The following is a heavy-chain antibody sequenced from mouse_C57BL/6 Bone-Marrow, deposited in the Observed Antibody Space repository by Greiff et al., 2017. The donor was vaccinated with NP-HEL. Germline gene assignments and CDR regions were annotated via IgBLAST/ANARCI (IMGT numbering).Heavy chain of an antibody. CDR2: INPYNGGT. Sequence: EVQLQQSGPVLVKPGASVKMSCKASGYTFTDYYMNWVKQSHGKSLEWIGVINPYNGGTSYNQKFKGKATLTVDKSSSTAYMELNSLTSEDSAVYYCARCPTTGRFAYWGQGTLVTVSA. D-gene: IGHD1-1*01. J-gene: IGHJ3*01. CDR3: ARCPTTGRFAY. V-gene: IGHV1-19*01. CDR1: GYTFTDYY.